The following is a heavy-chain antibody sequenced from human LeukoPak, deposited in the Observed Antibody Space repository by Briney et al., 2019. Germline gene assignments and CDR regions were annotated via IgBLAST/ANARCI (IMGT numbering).Heavy chain of an antibody. CDR3: AVAPGDY. CDR1: GYTFTGYY. V-gene: IGHV1-2*02. Sequence: ASVKVSCKASGYTFTGYYMHWVRQAPGQGLEWMGWINPNSGGTNYAQKFQGRVTMTRDTSISTVYMELTTLTSDDTALYYCAVAPGDYWGQGTLVSVSA. CDR2: INPNSGGT. D-gene: IGHD2-21*01. J-gene: IGHJ4*02.